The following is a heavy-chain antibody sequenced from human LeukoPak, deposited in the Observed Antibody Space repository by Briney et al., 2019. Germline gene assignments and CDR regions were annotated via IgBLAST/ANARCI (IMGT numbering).Heavy chain of an antibody. CDR2: VQYTGNT. J-gene: IGHJ4*02. D-gene: IGHD3-9*01. V-gene: IGHV4-39*07. CDR3: ASSSTKLRYFDWFFDY. Sequence: SETLSLTCNVSGGFFRSRSYYWGWVRQPPGKGLEWIGSVQYTGNTYYKPSLKSRVTISVDTSKNQFSLKLSSVTAADTAVYYCASSSTKLRYFDWFFDYWGQGTLVTVSS. CDR1: GGFFRSRSYY.